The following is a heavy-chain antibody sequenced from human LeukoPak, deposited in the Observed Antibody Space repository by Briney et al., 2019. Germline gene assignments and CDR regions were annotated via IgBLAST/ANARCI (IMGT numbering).Heavy chain of an antibody. CDR1: GFTVSSNY. CDR2: IYSGGST. Sequence: GGSLRLSCAASGFTVSSNYMSWVRQAPGKGLEWVSVIYSGGSTYYADSVKGRFTISRDNSKNTLYLQMNSLRAEDTAVYYCARGYYDSSGYSFDYWGQGTLVTVSS. D-gene: IGHD3-22*01. J-gene: IGHJ4*02. CDR3: ARGYYDSSGYSFDY. V-gene: IGHV3-66*01.